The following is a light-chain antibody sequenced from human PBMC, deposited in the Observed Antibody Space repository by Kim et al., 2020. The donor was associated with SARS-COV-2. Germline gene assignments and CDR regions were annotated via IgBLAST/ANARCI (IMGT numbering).Light chain of an antibody. V-gene: IGKV1-13*02. CDR1: QGVSSA. CDR3: KQFNSYPHT. Sequence: ASVGDRVTITCRASQGVSSALAWYRQNPGKAPKLLIYDASSLETGVPSRFSGSGSGTDFTLIISSLQPEDFATYYCKQFNSYPHTFGQGTRLEIK. J-gene: IGKJ5*01. CDR2: DAS.